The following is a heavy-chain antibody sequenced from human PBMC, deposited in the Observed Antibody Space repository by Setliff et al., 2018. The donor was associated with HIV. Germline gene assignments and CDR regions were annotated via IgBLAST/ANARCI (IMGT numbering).Heavy chain of an antibody. D-gene: IGHD3-3*01. CDR2: IYHTGST. J-gene: IGHJ4*02. CDR1: GFSISSRYY. Sequence: PSETLSLTCDVSGFSISSRYYWGWIRQPPGNGLEWIGSIYHTGSTYYKPSLKSRVTISVDTSKNQFSLRLSSVAAGDTAVYYCARSIVPVASGYYYFEYWGQGTLVTVSS. V-gene: IGHV4-38-2*01. CDR3: ARSIVPVASGYYYFEY.